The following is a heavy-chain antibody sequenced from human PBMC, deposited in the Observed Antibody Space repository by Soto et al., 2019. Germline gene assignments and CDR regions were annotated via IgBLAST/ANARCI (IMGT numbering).Heavy chain of an antibody. D-gene: IGHD3-10*01. V-gene: IGHV3-49*03. J-gene: IGHJ3*02. Sequence: GGSLRLSCTASGFTFGDYAMSWFRQAPGKGLEWVGFIRSKAYGGTTEYAASVKGRFTISRDDSKSIAYLQMNSLKTEDTAVYYCTSTYYYGSGTRYGPDPFDAFDIWGQGTMVTVSS. CDR2: IRSKAYGGTT. CDR1: GFTFGDYA. CDR3: TSTYYYGSGTRYGPDPFDAFDI.